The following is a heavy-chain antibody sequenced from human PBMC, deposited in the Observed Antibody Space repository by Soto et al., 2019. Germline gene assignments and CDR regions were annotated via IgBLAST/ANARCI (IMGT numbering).Heavy chain of an antibody. J-gene: IGHJ5*02. D-gene: IGHD2-2*01. CDR1: GYTFTSYG. Sequence: ASVKVSCKASGYTFTSYGISWVRQAPGQGLEWMGWISSYNGNTNYAQKVQGRVSLTTDTSTSTTYMELRSLRSDDTAVYYCARGPRYCSTTTCFSGVTWFDPWGQGSLVTVSS. CDR3: ARGPRYCSTTTCFSGVTWFDP. CDR2: ISSYNGNT. V-gene: IGHV1-18*04.